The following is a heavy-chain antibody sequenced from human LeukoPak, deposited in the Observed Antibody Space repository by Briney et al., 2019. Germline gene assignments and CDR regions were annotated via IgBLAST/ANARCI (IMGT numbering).Heavy chain of an antibody. CDR3: ARVVGSGSYYYYYYYGMDV. V-gene: IGHV4-4*07. CDR1: GGSISSYY. J-gene: IGHJ6*02. CDR2: IYTSGST. Sequence: SETLSLTCTVSGGSISSYYWSWIRQPAGKGLEWIGRIYTSGSTNYNPSLKSRVTMSVDTSKNQFSLKLSSVTAADTAVYYCARVVGSGSYYYYYYYGMDVWGQGTTVTVSS. D-gene: IGHD3-10*01.